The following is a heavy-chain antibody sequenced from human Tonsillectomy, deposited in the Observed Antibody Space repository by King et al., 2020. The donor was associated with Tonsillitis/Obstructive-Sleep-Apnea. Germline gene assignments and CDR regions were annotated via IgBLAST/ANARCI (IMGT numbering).Heavy chain of an antibody. V-gene: IGHV3-23*04. CDR2: ISGSGGST. Sequence: VQLVESGGGLVQPGGSPRLSCAASGFTFSSYAMSWVRQAPGKGLEWVSGISGSGGSTYYADSVKGRFTISRDNSKNTLYLQMNSLRAEDTAVYYCAKEREDIVVVPAAVYYYGLDVWGQGTTVTVSS. CDR3: AKEREDIVVVPAAVYYYGLDV. J-gene: IGHJ6*02. CDR1: GFTFSSYA. D-gene: IGHD2-2*01.